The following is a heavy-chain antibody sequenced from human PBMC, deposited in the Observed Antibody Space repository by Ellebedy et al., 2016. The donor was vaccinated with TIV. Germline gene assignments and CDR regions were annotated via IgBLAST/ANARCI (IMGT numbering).Heavy chain of an antibody. CDR2: IIPIFGTP. CDR3: VVRVYGAHVFDY. CDR1: GGTFGNYA. Sequence: ASVKVSCKASGGTFGNYAISWVRQAPGQGLEWMGGIIPIFGTPNYAQKFQGRVTITADVFAKTAYMELSSLRSEDTAVYYCVVRVYGAHVFDYWGQGTLVTVSS. J-gene: IGHJ4*02. V-gene: IGHV1-69*13. D-gene: IGHD4-17*01.